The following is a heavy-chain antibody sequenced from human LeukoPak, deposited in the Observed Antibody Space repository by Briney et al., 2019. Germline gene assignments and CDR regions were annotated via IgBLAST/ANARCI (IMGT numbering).Heavy chain of an antibody. V-gene: IGHV4-59*11. J-gene: IGHJ5*02. D-gene: IGHD3-22*01. CDR3: SRLYDSSGYTNWLGP. Sequence: PSETLSLTCTFSGGSISSHYWSWIRQPPGKGLEWMGYIYYSGSSKYNPSLKSRVTISVDTSKNQFSLNLSSVTAADTAVYYCSRLYDSSGYTNWLGPWGQGTLVTVSS. CDR2: IYYSGSS. CDR1: GGSISSHY.